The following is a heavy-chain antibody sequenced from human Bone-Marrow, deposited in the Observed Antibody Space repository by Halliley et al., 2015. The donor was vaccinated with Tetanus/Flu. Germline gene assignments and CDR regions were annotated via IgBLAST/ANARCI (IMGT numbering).Heavy chain of an antibody. CDR2: IYYSGST. V-gene: IGHV4-59*01. J-gene: IGHJ4*02. CDR3: ARSSSGWPRFLLDY. Sequence: TLSLTCTVSGGSMNNYYWSWIRQPPGKGPEWFGYIYYSGSTDYNPSLKSRVTISVDTSKNQFSLRLRSVTAADTAVYYCARSSSGWPRFLLDYWGQGTLVPVSS. D-gene: IGHD6-19*01. CDR1: GGSMNNYY.